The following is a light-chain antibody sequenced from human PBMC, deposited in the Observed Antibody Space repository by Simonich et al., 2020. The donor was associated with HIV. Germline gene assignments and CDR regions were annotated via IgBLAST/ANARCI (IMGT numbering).Light chain of an antibody. CDR1: QSISSY. CDR3: QQSYRPPPT. V-gene: IGKV1-39*01. J-gene: IGKJ1*01. CDR2: AAS. Sequence: IQLTQSPSFLSASVGDRVTITCRASQSISSYLNWYQQKPGKAPKLLIYAASSLQSGVPSRFSGSGSGTDFTLTISSLQPEDFATYYCQQSYRPPPTFGQGTKVEIK.